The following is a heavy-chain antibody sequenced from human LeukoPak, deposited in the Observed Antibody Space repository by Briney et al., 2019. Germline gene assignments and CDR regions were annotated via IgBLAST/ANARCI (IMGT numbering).Heavy chain of an antibody. Sequence: SETLSLTCAVYGGSFIGFHWNWIRQAPGKGLEWIGDINHSGSTNYNPSLTSRVTISVDPSKNQFSLNLSAVTAADTDVYYCARVTGYMIEDYFDYWGQGTLVTVSS. J-gene: IGHJ4*02. CDR2: INHSGST. CDR3: ARVTGYMIEDYFDY. D-gene: IGHD3-22*01. V-gene: IGHV4-34*01. CDR1: GGSFIGFH.